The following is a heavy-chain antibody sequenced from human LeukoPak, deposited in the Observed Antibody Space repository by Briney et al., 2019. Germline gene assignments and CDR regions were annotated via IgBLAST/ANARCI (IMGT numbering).Heavy chain of an antibody. J-gene: IGHJ4*02. CDR3: ARGKFRTSLIHY. CDR1: GGSFSGYY. D-gene: IGHD2-2*01. CDR2: INHSGST. Sequence: SETLSLTCAVYGGSFSGYYWSWIRQPPGKGLEWIGEINHSGSTNYNPSLKSRVTISVDTSKNQFFLKLSSVTAADTAVYYCARGKFRTSLIHYWGQGTLVTVSS. V-gene: IGHV4-34*01.